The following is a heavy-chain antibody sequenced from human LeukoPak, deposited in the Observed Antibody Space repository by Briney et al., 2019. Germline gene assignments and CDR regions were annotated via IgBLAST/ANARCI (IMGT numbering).Heavy chain of an antibody. CDR2: SDYSGGT. V-gene: IGHV4-39*01. CDR1: GGSIRSTVHY. Sequence: SETLSLTCTVSGGSIRSTVHYWAWIRQSPGKGLEWIGSSDYSGGTTYNPSLKSRVTVSVDTSKNQFSLKLTSVTAADTAVYYCATDFGDFRTDYWGQGTLVTVSS. J-gene: IGHJ4*02. CDR3: ATDFGDFRTDY. D-gene: IGHD4-17*01.